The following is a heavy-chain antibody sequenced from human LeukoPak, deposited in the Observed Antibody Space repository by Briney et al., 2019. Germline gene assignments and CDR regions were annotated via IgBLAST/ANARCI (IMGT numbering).Heavy chain of an antibody. CDR1: GGSINSYY. CDR3: ARDSRYDSTGHAP. V-gene: IGHV4-59*01. D-gene: IGHD3-22*01. J-gene: IGHJ5*02. CDR2: ISYSENT. Sequence: SETLSLTCTVSGGSINSYYYSWLRQPPGKGLEWVGYISYSENTNYNPSLKGRVTISADSSKNQFSLKLTSVTAADTAMYYCARDSRYDSTGHAPWGQGTLVTVSS.